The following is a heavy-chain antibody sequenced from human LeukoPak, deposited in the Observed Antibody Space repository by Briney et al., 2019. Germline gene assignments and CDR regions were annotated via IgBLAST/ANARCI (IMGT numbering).Heavy chain of an antibody. D-gene: IGHD3-10*01. V-gene: IGHV3-48*04. CDR3: ARSMVRGVMRGMDV. Sequence: GGSLRLSCAASGFTFSSYWMSWVRQAPGKGLEWVSYISSSGSTIYYADSVKGRFTISRDNAKNSLYLQMNSLRAEDTAVYYCARSMVRGVMRGMDVWGQGTTVTVSS. CDR2: ISSSGSTI. CDR1: GFTFSSYW. J-gene: IGHJ6*02.